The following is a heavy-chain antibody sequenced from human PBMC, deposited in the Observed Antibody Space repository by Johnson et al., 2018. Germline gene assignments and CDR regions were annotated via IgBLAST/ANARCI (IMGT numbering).Heavy chain of an antibody. D-gene: IGHD5-18*01. CDR3: AKVANSYGLNDALDI. CDR1: GLSFDDYA. CDR2: INWDGGNT. Sequence: VQLVESGGGVVQPGGSLRLSCAASGLSFDDYAMHWVRQAPGKGLEWVSLINWDGGNTYYADSVEGRFTISRDNSKDSLYLQMNSLGAEDTALYYCAKVANSYGLNDALDIGGQGTMVTVSS. V-gene: IGHV3-43D*03. J-gene: IGHJ3*02.